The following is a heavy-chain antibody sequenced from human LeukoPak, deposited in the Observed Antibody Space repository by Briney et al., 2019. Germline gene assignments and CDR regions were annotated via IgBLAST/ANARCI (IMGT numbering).Heavy chain of an antibody. V-gene: IGHV3-23*01. CDR3: AKGGKWDVTPFDY. J-gene: IGHJ4*02. CDR2: ISGGGGST. CDR1: GFTFTSYS. Sequence: GGSLRLSCAASGFTFTSYSMNWVRQAPGKGLEWVSTISGGGGSTYYADSVKGRFTISRDNSKNTLYLQVSSLRAEDTAVYYCAKGGKWDVTPFDYWGQGTLVTVSS. D-gene: IGHD1-26*01.